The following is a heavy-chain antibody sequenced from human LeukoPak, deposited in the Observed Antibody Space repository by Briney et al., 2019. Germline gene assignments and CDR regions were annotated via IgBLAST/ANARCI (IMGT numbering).Heavy chain of an antibody. Sequence: SETLSLTCTVSGGSISSYYWSWIRQPPGKGLEWIGYIYYSGSTNYNPSLKSRVTISVDTSKNQFPLDLSSVTAADTAVYYCARARYNWFDPWGQGTLVTVSS. CDR2: IYYSGST. CDR1: GGSISSYY. J-gene: IGHJ5*02. CDR3: ARARYNWFDP. V-gene: IGHV4-59*01.